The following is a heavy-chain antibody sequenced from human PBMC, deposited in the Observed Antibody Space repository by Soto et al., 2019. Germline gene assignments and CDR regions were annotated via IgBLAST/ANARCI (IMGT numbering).Heavy chain of an antibody. J-gene: IGHJ4*02. V-gene: IGHV4-59*01. CDR3: ARYSSASCNPAYCFDC. Sequence: SETLSLTCNVSGGSISNYYWNWIRQPPGKRLEWIGYISDSGSTKYNPSLMSRVTISADMSKNQVSLKVKSVAAADTAIYYCARYSSASCNPAYCFDCWGQGTLVTVSS. CDR1: GGSISNYY. CDR2: ISDSGST. D-gene: IGHD2-2*01.